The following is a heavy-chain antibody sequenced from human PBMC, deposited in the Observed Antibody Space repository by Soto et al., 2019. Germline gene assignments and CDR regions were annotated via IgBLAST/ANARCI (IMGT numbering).Heavy chain of an antibody. J-gene: IGHJ5*02. D-gene: IGHD1-1*01. V-gene: IGHV3-23*01. CDR2: LSRSGGAT. Sequence: GGSLRLSCTASGFNTRFYSMSWVRQTPGKGLEWVAALSRSGGATYYADSVRGRFTISRDASKDTLFLQMRNLRAEDTAIYYCSKGEMSTIRNSFDPWGQGTLVTVSS. CDR1: GFNTRFYS. CDR3: SKGEMSTIRNSFDP.